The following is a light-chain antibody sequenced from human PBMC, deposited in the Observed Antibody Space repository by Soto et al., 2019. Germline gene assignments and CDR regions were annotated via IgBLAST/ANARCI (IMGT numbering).Light chain of an antibody. CDR2: DAS. Sequence: DLQMTQSPSSLSASVGDRVTITCQASQDISNYLNWYQQKPGKAPKLLIYDASNLETGAPSRFSGSGSGTDFTFTISSLQPEDIATYYCQQYDNLPRAFGPGTKVDIK. CDR1: QDISNY. V-gene: IGKV1-33*01. CDR3: QQYDNLPRA. J-gene: IGKJ3*01.